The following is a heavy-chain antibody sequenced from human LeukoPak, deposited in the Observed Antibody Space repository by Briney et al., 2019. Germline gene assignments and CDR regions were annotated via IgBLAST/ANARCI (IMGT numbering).Heavy chain of an antibody. J-gene: IGHJ4*02. D-gene: IGHD5-12*01. V-gene: IGHV1-69*02. CDR1: RGTFSSYT. CDR3: ARWKGYSGYGYYFDY. Sequence: SVKVSCKASRGTFSSYTISWVRQAPGQGLEWMGRIIPILGIANYAQKFQGRVTITADKSTSTAYMELSSLRSEDTAVYYCARWKGYSGYGYYFDYWGQGTLVTVSS. CDR2: IIPILGIA.